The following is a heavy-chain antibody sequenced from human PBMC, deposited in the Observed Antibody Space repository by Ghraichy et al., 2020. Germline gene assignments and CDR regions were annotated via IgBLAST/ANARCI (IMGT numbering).Heavy chain of an antibody. CDR3: ARRGGYDMAPHGYFDL. V-gene: IGHV4-4*09. Sequence: SETLSLTCTVSGGSISSYYWSWIRQPPGKGLEWIGYIYTSGSTNYNPSLKSRVTISVDTSKNQFSLKLSSVTAADTAVYYCARRGGYDMAPHGYFDLWGRGTLVTVSS. CDR2: IYTSGST. CDR1: GGSISSYY. J-gene: IGHJ2*01. D-gene: IGHD5-12*01.